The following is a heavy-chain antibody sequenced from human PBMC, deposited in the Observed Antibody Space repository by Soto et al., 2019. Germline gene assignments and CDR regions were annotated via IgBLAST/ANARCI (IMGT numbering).Heavy chain of an antibody. CDR1: GVSVSTGGYF. J-gene: IGHJ4*02. Sequence: SLSLTCTVSGVSVSTGGYFWTWIRQHPGKGLEWIGNIYYSGMTYYNPSLRGRVSISLDPSESQFSLKLNSVTAADTAVYYCARDSSGPGYSYGKFDYWGQRALVTVSS. D-gene: IGHD5-18*01. CDR3: ARDSSGPGYSYGKFDY. V-gene: IGHV4-31*03. CDR2: IYYSGMT.